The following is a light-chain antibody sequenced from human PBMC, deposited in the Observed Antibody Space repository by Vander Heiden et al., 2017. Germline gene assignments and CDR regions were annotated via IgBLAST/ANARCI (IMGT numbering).Light chain of an antibody. Sequence: DIQMTPSPSSLSASVGDRVTITCRASQNIGNFLNWYQQKPGKAPNLLVYTASSLQSGVPSRFSGSASGTDFTLTINGLQPEDFATYYCQQSSSTSPYTFGQGTKLEIK. CDR1: QNIGNF. CDR3: QQSSSTSPYT. CDR2: TAS. J-gene: IGKJ2*01. V-gene: IGKV1-39*01.